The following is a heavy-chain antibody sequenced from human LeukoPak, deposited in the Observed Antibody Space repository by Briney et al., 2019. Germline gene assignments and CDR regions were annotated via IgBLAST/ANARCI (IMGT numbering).Heavy chain of an antibody. CDR3: ARADYVDTAMVTNY. D-gene: IGHD5-18*01. CDR1: GGSISSGDYY. Sequence: SETLSLTCTVSGGSISSGDYYWSWIRQPPGKGLEWIGYIYYSGSTYYNPSLKGRVTISVDTSKNQFSLKLSSVTAADTAVYYCARADYVDTAMVTNYWGQGTLVTVSS. J-gene: IGHJ4*02. CDR2: IYYSGST. V-gene: IGHV4-30-4*08.